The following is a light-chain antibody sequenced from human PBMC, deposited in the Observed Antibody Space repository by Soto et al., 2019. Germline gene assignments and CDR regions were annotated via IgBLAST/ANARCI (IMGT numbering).Light chain of an antibody. CDR2: EVT. CDR1: SSDVGTYNY. Sequence: QSVLTQPASVSGSPGKSITISCTGSSSDVGTYNYVSWYQQHPDKVPKLIIYEVTYRPSGVSSRFSGSKSGNTASLTISGLRAEDEADYYCSSYTDSSAVEVFGTGTKVTVL. CDR3: SSYTDSSAVEV. V-gene: IGLV2-14*01. J-gene: IGLJ1*01.